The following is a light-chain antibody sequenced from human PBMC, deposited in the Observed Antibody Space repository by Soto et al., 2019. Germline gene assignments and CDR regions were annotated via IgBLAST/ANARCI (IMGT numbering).Light chain of an antibody. V-gene: IGLV2-23*02. Sequence: QSVLTQPDSLSGSPGQSITISCTGSSSDIGGFDLVSWYQQHPGKAPKLLLYEVNKRPSGVSNRFSGSKSGNTASLTISGLQADDEAYYYCCSYGGYFWVFGGGTKLTVL. CDR1: SSDIGGFDL. J-gene: IGLJ3*02. CDR2: EVN. CDR3: CSYGGYFWV.